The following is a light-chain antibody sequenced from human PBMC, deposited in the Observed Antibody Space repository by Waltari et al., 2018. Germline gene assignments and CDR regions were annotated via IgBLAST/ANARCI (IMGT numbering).Light chain of an antibody. CDR2: DVS. V-gene: IGLV2-11*01. J-gene: IGLJ2*01. CDR3: CSYAGSYTV. CDR1: SSDVGGYNY. Sequence: QSALTQPRSVSGSPGQSVTISCPGTSSDVGGYNYCSWYQQHPGKAPKLLIYDVSKRPSGVPDRFSGSKAGNTASLTISGLQAEDEADYYCCSYAGSYTVFGGGTKLTVL.